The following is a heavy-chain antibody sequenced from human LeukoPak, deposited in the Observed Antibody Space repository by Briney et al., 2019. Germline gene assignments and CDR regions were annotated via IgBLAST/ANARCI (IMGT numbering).Heavy chain of an antibody. J-gene: IGHJ4*02. CDR3: ARGDEIYCSSTSCYPDY. Sequence: GWSLRLSCAASGFTFSSYGMHWVRQAPGKVLEWVAVIWHDGSNKYYADSVKGRFTISRDNSKNTLYLQRNSLRAEDTAVYYCARGDEIYCSSTSCYPDYWGQGTLVTVSS. V-gene: IGHV3-33*01. CDR1: GFTFSSYG. D-gene: IGHD2-2*01. CDR2: IWHDGSNK.